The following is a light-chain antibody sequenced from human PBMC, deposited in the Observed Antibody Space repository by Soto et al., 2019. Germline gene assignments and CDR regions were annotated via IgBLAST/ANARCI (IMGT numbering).Light chain of an antibody. Sequence: EIVMTQSPATLSVSPGERATLSCRASQSVSSNLAWYQQKPGQAPRLLIYGAFTRATGVPARFSGNGSGTEFTLTISSLQSEDFAVYYCQQYNNWPPSITFGQGTRLEIK. V-gene: IGKV3-15*01. J-gene: IGKJ5*01. CDR2: GAF. CDR1: QSVSSN. CDR3: QQYNNWPPSIT.